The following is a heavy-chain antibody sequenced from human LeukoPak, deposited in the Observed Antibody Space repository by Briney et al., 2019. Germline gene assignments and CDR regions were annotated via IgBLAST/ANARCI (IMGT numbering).Heavy chain of an antibody. CDR2: ITSGNT. J-gene: IGHJ4*02. D-gene: IGHD3-3*01. V-gene: IGHV3-23*01. CDR1: GFTISPYA. Sequence: GGSLRLSCAASGFTISPYAMSWVRQAPGKGLEWVAGITSGNTYYADSVKGRFSISRDNSKNTVDLQMNSLRAEDTAVYYCARGFKTYYDFWSGYLFDYWGQGTLVTVSS. CDR3: ARGFKTYYDFWSGYLFDY.